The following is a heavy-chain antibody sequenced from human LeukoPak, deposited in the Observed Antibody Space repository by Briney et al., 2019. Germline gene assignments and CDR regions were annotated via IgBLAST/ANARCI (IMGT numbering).Heavy chain of an antibody. J-gene: IGHJ4*02. V-gene: IGHV4-59*12. D-gene: IGHD3-10*01. CDR3: TRANGYGLIDY. Sequence: SETLSLTCTVPGGSISSYYWSWIRQPPGKGLEWIGYIYYSGSTNYNPSLKSRVTISVDTSKNQFSLKLSSVTAADTAMYYCTRANGYGLIDYWGQGTLVTVSS. CDR1: GGSISSYY. CDR2: IYYSGST.